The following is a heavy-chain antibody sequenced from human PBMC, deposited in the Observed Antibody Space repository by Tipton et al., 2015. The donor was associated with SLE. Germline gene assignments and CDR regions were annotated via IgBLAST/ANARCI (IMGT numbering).Heavy chain of an antibody. D-gene: IGHD3-22*01. Sequence: GLVKPSETLSLTCAVSGYSISSGFHWVWIRQPPGKGLEWIGSFSHRGSTYYNPSLKSRVTISVDTSKNQFSLKLTSVTAADTALYYCARTSYYDSSAINPSGWFDPWGQGTLVTVSS. CDR2: FSHRGST. CDR1: GYSISSGFH. V-gene: IGHV4-38-2*01. CDR3: ARTSYYDSSAINPSGWFDP. J-gene: IGHJ5*02.